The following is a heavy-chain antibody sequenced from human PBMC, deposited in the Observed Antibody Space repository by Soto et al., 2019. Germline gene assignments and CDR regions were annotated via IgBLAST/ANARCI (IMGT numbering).Heavy chain of an antibody. V-gene: IGHV1-69*01. CDR3: GRDRVVVVTALGYYYYGMDV. CDR1: GGTFSSYA. D-gene: IGHD2-21*02. CDR2: IIPIFGTA. Sequence: QVQLVQSGAEVKKPGSSVKVSCKASGGTFSSYAISWVRQAPGQGLEWMGGIIPIFGTANYAQKFQGRVTITADESTSTAYMELSSLRSEDTAVYYCGRDRVVVVTALGYYYYGMDVWGQGTTVTVSS. J-gene: IGHJ6*02.